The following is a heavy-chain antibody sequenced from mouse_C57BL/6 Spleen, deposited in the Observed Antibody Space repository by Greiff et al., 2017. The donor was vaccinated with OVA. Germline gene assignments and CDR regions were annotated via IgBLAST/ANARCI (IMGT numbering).Heavy chain of an antibody. J-gene: IGHJ2*01. Sequence: VQLQQPGAELVKPGASVKLSCKASGYTFTSYWMHWVKQRPGQGLEWIGMIHPNSGSTNYNEKFKSKATLTVDKSSSTAYMQLSSLTSEDSAVYYCARPVVATGGYYFDYWGQGTTLTVSS. V-gene: IGHV1-64*01. CDR2: IHPNSGST. CDR3: ARPVVATGGYYFDY. CDR1: GYTFTSYW. D-gene: IGHD1-1*01.